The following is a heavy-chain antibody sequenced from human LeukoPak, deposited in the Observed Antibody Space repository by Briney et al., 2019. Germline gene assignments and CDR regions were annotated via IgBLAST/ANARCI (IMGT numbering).Heavy chain of an antibody. J-gene: IGHJ4*02. D-gene: IGHD2-15*01. CDR2: INQDGSAR. CDR1: GFTFNNYW. V-gene: IGHV3-7*01. CDR3: ASRAGQSENTPWCFDY. Sequence: GGSLRLSCIASGFTFNNYWLTWVRQAPGKAPEWVANINQDGSARNYVDSVKGRFTIARDNTKNLLHLQMTSLRGEDTAVYYCASRAGQSENTPWCFDYWGQGILVTVSS.